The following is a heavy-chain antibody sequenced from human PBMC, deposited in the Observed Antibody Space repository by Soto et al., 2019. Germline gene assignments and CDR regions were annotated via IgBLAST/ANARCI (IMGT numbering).Heavy chain of an antibody. CDR3: AKKRGAYCGGDCYRGYFDY. J-gene: IGHJ4*02. D-gene: IGHD2-21*02. CDR1: GFTFSSYA. Sequence: GGSLRLSCAASGFTFSSYAMSWVRQAPEKGLEWVSAISGSGGSTYYADSAKGRFTISRDNSKNTLYLQMNSLRAEDTAVYYCAKKRGAYCGGDCYRGYFDYWGQGTLVTVSS. CDR2: ISGSGGST. V-gene: IGHV3-23*01.